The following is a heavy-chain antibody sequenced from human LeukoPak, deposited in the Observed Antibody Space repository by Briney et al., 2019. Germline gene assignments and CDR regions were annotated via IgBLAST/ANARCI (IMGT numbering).Heavy chain of an antibody. V-gene: IGHV1-69*05. D-gene: IGHD2-2*01. CDR2: IIPIFGTA. CDR3: ARSLIVVVPAAHYYMDV. Sequence: SVKVSCKASGGTFSSYAISWVRQAPGQGLEWMGGIIPIFGTANYAQKFQGRVTITTDESTSTAYMELSSLRSEDTAVYYCARSLIVVVPAAHYYMDVWGKGTTATVSS. CDR1: GGTFSSYA. J-gene: IGHJ6*03.